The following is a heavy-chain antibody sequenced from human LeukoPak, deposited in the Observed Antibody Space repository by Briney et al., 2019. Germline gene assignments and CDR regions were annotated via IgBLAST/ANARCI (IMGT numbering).Heavy chain of an antibody. CDR1: GGSFSGYY. CDR3: ARVGENYYGSGSYPGY. CDR2: INHSGST. V-gene: IGHV4-34*01. D-gene: IGHD3-10*01. Sequence: SETLSLTCAVYGGSFSGYYWSWIRQPPGKGLEWIGEINHSGSTNYNPSLKSRVTISVDTSKNQFSLKLSSVTAADTAVYYCARVGENYYGSGSYPGYWGQGTLVTVSS. J-gene: IGHJ4*02.